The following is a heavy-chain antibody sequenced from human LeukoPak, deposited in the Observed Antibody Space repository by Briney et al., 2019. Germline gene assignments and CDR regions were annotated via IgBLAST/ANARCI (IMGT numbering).Heavy chain of an antibody. V-gene: IGHV3-23*01. D-gene: IGHD3-10*01. J-gene: IGHJ4*02. CDR3: ARDTMVRGVNPPYHFDY. CDR1: GFTFNSYA. Sequence: GGSLRLSCAASGFTFNSYAMSWVRQAPEKGLEWVATISGSGGGTYYADSVKGRFTISRDDSKNTLYLQMNSLRAEDTAVYYCARDTMVRGVNPPYHFDYWGQGTLVTVSS. CDR2: ISGSGGGT.